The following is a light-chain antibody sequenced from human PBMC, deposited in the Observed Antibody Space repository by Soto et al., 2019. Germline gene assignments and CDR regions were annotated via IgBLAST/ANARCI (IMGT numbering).Light chain of an antibody. J-gene: IGKJ1*01. CDR3: QQYNNAPWT. CDR1: QTINSW. CDR2: KAS. V-gene: IGKV1-5*03. Sequence: DIPMTQSPSTLSASVGDRVTITCRASQTINSWLAWYQHKPGKAPKFLIYKASNLESGVPSRFSGSGSGTEFTLTISSLQPDDFATYYCQQYNNAPWTFGQGTKVEFK.